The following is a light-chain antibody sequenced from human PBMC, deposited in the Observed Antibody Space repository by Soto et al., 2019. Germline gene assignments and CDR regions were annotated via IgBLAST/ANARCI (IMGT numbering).Light chain of an antibody. J-gene: IGKJ4*01. V-gene: IGKV1D-13*01. CDR1: QAINGA. Sequence: AIQLTQSPSSLSTSLGDRVAFTCRASQAINGALAWYQQKPGKPPKLLIYDVSRLQSGVPSRFSGSGSGTEFTLTVSRLQREDIANYYCHYYNKFPTFGGGTRVEI. CDR3: HYYNKFPT. CDR2: DVS.